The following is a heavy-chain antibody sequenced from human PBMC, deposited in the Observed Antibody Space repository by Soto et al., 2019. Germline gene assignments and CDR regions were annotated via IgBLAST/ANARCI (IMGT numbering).Heavy chain of an antibody. CDR1: GGSFSGYY. CDR3: ARGPGTHYYYYYYMDV. V-gene: IGHV4-34*01. J-gene: IGHJ6*03. D-gene: IGHD6-13*01. CDR2: INHSGST. Sequence: SETLSLTCAVYGGSFSGYYWSWIRQPPGKGLEWIGEINHSGSTNYNPSLKSRVTVSVDTSKNQFSLKLSSVTAADTALYYCARGPGTHYYYYYYMDVWGKGTTVTVSS.